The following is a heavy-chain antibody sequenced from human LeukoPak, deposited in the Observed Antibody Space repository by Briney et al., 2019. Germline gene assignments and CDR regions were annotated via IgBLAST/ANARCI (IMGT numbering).Heavy chain of an antibody. D-gene: IGHD3-10*01. V-gene: IGHV4-61*02. CDR1: GASISSGNYY. J-gene: IGHJ6*03. Sequence: SETLSLTCTVSGASISSGNYYWSWIRQPAGKGLEWIGRIYTSGSTNYNPSLKSRVTMSVDTSKNQFSLKLSSVTAADTAVYYCARDGVGWALLWFGELWTPGYYMDVWGKGTTVTVSS. CDR3: ARDGVGWALLWFGELWTPGYYMDV. CDR2: IYTSGST.